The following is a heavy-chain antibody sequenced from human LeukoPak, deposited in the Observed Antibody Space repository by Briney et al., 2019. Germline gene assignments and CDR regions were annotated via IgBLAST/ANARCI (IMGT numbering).Heavy chain of an antibody. V-gene: IGHV3-23*01. J-gene: IGHJ6*04. CDR3: AELGITMIGGV. D-gene: IGHD3-10*02. CDR2: ISGSGGST. Sequence: PGGSLRLSCAASGFTFSSYWMSWVRQAPGKVLEWVSTISGSGGSTYYADSVWGRFTISRDNSKNTLYLQMNSLRAEDTAVYYCAELGITMIGGVWGKGTTVTISS. CDR1: GFTFSSYW.